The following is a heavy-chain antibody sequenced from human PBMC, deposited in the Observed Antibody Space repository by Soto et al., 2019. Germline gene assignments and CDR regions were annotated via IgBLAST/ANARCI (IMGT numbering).Heavy chain of an antibody. CDR2: ISSSSSYI. CDR3: ARGVKGIYY. J-gene: IGHJ4*02. D-gene: IGHD3-3*01. V-gene: IGHV3-21*01. CDR1: GFTFSSYS. Sequence: EVQLVESGGGLVKPGGSLRLSCAGSGFTFSSYSMYWVRQAPGKGLEWVSSISSSSSYIYYADSVKGRFTISRDNAKNSLYLQMNSLRADDTAVYYCARGVKGIYYCGQVSLVTVSS.